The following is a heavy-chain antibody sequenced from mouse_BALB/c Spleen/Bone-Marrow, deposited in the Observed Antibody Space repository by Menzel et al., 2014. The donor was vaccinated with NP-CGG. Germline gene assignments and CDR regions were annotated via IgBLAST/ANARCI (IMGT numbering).Heavy chain of an antibody. V-gene: IGHV5-6-3*01. CDR1: GFTFRNYG. CDR2: FNSNGANT. CDR3: ARGGGNPYYYAMDY. Sequence: EVHLVESGGGLVQPGGSLKVSCAASGFTFRNYGMSLVRQTPDKRLELDARFNSNGANTFYADSVKGRFSISRDNAKNTLYLQMSSLKSEDTAMYYCARGGGNPYYYAMDYWGQGTSVTVSS. D-gene: IGHD2-1*01. J-gene: IGHJ4*01.